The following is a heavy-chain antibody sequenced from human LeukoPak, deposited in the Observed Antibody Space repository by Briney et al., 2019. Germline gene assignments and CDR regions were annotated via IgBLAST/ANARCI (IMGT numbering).Heavy chain of an antibody. CDR2: INGGGDT. V-gene: IGHV3-23*01. CDR3: AKRTPYRSGLYYFDY. J-gene: IGHJ4*02. Sequence: GGSLRLSCAASGVTFSSYGMSWVRQAPGKGLEWVSTINGGGDTFYADSVKGRFTISRDNSKNTLYPQMNSLRAEDTAAYYCAKRTPYRSGLYYFDYWGRGTLVTVSS. D-gene: IGHD6-19*01. CDR1: GVTFSSYG.